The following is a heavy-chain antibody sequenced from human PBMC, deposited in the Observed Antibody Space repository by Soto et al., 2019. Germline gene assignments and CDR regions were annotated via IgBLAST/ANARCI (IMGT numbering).Heavy chain of an antibody. CDR3: ARHDILTGYYFDY. V-gene: IGHV1-69*12. D-gene: IGHD3-9*01. Sequence: QVQLVQSGAEVKKPGSSVKVSCKASGGTFSSYAISWVRQAPGQGLEWMGGIIPIFGTANYAQKFQGRVKITATESTRTAYMEQSSRRSEDTAVYYCARHDILTGYYFDYWGQGTLVTVSS. CDR1: GGTFSSYA. CDR2: IIPIFGTA. J-gene: IGHJ4*02.